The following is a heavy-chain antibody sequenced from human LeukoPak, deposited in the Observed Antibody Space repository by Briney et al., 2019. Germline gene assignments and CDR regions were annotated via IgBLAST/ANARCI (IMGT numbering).Heavy chain of an antibody. J-gene: IGHJ4*02. CDR2: INPNSGGT. CDR1: GYTFTGYY. V-gene: IGHV1-2*06. CDR3: ARDGQGYYYDSSGCSD. Sequence: ASVKVSCKASGYTFTGYYMHWVRQAPGQGLEWMGRINPNSGGTNYAQKFQGRVTITTDESTSTAYMELSSLRSEDTAVYYCARDGQGYYYDSSGCSDWGQGTLVTVSS. D-gene: IGHD3-22*01.